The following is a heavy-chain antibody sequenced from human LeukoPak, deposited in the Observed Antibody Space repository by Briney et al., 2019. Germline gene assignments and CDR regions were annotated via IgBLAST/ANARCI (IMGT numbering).Heavy chain of an antibody. CDR3: ARGLGVVVPAAKGNWFDP. V-gene: IGHV4-34*01. CDR1: GGSFSGYY. D-gene: IGHD2-2*01. J-gene: IGHJ5*02. CDR2: INHSGST. Sequence: PSETLSLTCAVYGGSFSGYYWSWIRQPPGKGLEWLGEINHSGSTNYNPSLKSRVTISVDTSKNQFSLKLSSVTAADTAVYYCARGLGVVVPAAKGNWFDPWGQGTLVTVSS.